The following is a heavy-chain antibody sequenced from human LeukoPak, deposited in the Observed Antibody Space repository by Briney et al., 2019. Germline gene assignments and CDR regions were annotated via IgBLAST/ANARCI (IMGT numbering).Heavy chain of an antibody. CDR3: ARPDEQQLVRDAFDI. V-gene: IGHV3-21*01. Sequence: GGSLRLSCAASGFTFGSYSMNWVRQAPGKGLEWVSSISSSSSYIYYADSVKGRFTISRDNAKNSLYLQMNSLRAEDTAVYYCARPDEQQLVRDAFDIWGQGTMVTVSS. CDR1: GFTFGSYS. J-gene: IGHJ3*02. D-gene: IGHD6-13*01. CDR2: ISSSSSYI.